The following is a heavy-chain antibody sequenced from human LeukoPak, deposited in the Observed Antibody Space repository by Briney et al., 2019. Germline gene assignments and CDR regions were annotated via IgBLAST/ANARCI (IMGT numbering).Heavy chain of an antibody. V-gene: IGHV3-30*02. Sequence: GGSLRLSCAASGFTFSSYGMHWVRQAPGKGLEWVAFIRYDGSNKYYADSVKGRFTISRDNSKNTLYLQMNSLRAEDTAVYYCAKGPYSSGPGEYFQHWGQGTLVTVSS. D-gene: IGHD6-19*01. CDR1: GFTFSSYG. CDR3: AKGPYSSGPGEYFQH. J-gene: IGHJ1*01. CDR2: IRYDGSNK.